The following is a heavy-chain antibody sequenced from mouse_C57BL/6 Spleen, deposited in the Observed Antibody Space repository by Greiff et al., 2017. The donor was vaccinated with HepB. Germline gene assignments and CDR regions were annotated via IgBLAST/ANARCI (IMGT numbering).Heavy chain of an antibody. CDR2: IYWDDDK. Sequence: QVTLKESGPGILQSSQTLSLTCSFSGFSLSTSGMGVSWIRQPSGKGLEWLAHIYWDDDKRYNPSLKSRLTISKDTSRNQVFLKITSVDTADTATYYCARRNSNYGEFAYWGQGTLVTVSA. J-gene: IGHJ3*01. D-gene: IGHD2-5*01. V-gene: IGHV8-12*01. CDR3: ARRNSNYGEFAY. CDR1: GFSLSTSGMG.